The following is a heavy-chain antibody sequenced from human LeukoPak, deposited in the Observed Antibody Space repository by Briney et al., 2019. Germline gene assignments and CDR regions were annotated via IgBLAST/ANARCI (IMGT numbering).Heavy chain of an antibody. D-gene: IGHD3-9*01. Sequence: ASVKVSCKASGYTFTGYYMHWVRQAPGQGLEWMGWINPNSGGTNYAQKFQGRVTMTRNTSISTAYMGLSSLRSEDTAVYYCARLRKAYDILTGFFYYYYYMDVWGKGTTVTISS. J-gene: IGHJ6*03. V-gene: IGHV1-2*02. CDR3: ARLRKAYDILTGFFYYYYYMDV. CDR1: GYTFTGYY. CDR2: INPNSGGT.